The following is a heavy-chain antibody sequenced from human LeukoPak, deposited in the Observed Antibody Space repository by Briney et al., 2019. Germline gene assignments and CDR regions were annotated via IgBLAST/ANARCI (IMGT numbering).Heavy chain of an antibody. CDR1: GYSISSGYY. D-gene: IGHD3-22*01. CDR2: IYHSGST. J-gene: IGHJ6*03. V-gene: IGHV4-38-2*02. Sequence: SETLSLTCTVSGYSISSGYYWGWIRQPPGKGLEWIGSIYHSGSTYYNPSLKSRVTISVDTSKNQFSLKLSSVAAADTAVYYCTRGSIAYYYMDVWGKGTTVTISS. CDR3: TRGSIAYYYMDV.